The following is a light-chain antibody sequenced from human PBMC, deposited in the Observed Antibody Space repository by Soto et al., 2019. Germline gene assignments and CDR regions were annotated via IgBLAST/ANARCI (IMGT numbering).Light chain of an antibody. Sequence: DIQMTQSPSSLSASVGARVTITCRASQDISKNMAWYQQIPGKAPKLLIFAAPTLQSGVPSRFSASGSGTYFILTVGGLQPEDAATYYCQQTKGFPLTFGGGTKVDIK. CDR3: QQTKGFPLT. J-gene: IGKJ4*01. V-gene: IGKV1-12*01. CDR2: AAP. CDR1: QDISKN.